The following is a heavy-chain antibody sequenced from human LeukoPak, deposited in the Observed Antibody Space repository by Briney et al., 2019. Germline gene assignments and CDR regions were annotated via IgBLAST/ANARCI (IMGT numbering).Heavy chain of an antibody. V-gene: IGHV3-74*01. CDR2: INGDGSTT. Sequence: GGSLRLSCATSGFTFSSYWMHWVRQAPGKGLVWVSRINGDGSTTGYADSVKGRFTISRDNAKNTLYLQINSLSADDTAVYYCARSRYSRSSEGIDYWGQETLVTVSS. CDR3: ARSRYSRSSEGIDY. CDR1: GFTFSSYW. J-gene: IGHJ4*02. D-gene: IGHD6-6*01.